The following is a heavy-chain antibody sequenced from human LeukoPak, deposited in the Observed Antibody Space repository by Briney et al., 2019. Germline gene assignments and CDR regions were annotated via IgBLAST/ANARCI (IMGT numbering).Heavy chain of an antibody. J-gene: IGHJ6*02. V-gene: IGHV3-30*19. Sequence: PGRSLRLSCAASGFTFSSYGMHWVRQAPGKGLEWVALISYDGKYQFYADSVKGRFTISRDDSKNTLYVQMNSLRAEDTATYYCARDGTLLGSDSNYYYGMDVWGQGTTVTVSS. CDR1: GFTFSSYG. CDR3: ARDGTLLGSDSNYYYGMDV. CDR2: ISYDGKYQ. D-gene: IGHD2-21*02.